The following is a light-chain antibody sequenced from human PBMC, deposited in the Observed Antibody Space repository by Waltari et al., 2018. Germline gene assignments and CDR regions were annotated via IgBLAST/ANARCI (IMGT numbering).Light chain of an antibody. CDR3: SSRNGRANQVV. J-gene: IGLJ3*02. Sequence: SSELTQDPAVSLALGQPVRFPCQGDCLRSSYASWYQLNPGPAPVLVIYGKDKRPSGIPDRISGYSSGTTSSLTITGAQAEDEADYYCSSRNGRANQVVFAGGTKVTVL. V-gene: IGLV3-19*01. CDR1: CLRSSY. CDR2: GKD.